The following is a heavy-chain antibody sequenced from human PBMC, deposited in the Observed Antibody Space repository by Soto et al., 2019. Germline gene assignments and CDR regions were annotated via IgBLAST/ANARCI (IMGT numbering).Heavy chain of an antibody. CDR1: GYTFTSYG. CDR2: ISAYNGNT. CDR3: ARDPHVVPAAIDNWFDP. J-gene: IGHJ5*02. V-gene: IGHV1-18*01. D-gene: IGHD2-2*02. Sequence: ASVKVSCKASGYTFTSYGISWVRQAPGQGLEWMGWISAYNGNTNYAQKLQGRVTMTTDTSTSTAYMELRSLRSDDTAVYYCARDPHVVPAAIDNWFDPWGQGTLVTVSS.